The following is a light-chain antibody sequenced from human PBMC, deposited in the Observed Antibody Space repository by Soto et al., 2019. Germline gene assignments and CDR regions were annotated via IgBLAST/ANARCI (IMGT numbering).Light chain of an antibody. J-gene: IGLJ3*02. V-gene: IGLV1-51*01. CDR2: DNN. Sequence: QPVLTQPPSVSAAPGQKVTISCSGSSSNIGNNHASWYQHLPGTAPKLLIYDNNKRPSGIPDRFSGSKSGTSATLGITGFQTGDEADYYCGTWDSSLSAWVFGGGTKLTVL. CDR3: GTWDSSLSAWV. CDR1: SSNIGNNH.